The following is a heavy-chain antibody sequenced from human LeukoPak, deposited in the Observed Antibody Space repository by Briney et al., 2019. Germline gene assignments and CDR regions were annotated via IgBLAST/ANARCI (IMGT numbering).Heavy chain of an antibody. J-gene: IGHJ4*02. CDR1: GGSISSGDYY. CDR3: ARVNSQYYYDSGGYYPIDY. V-gene: IGHV4-30-4*01. D-gene: IGHD3-22*01. Sequence: SQTLSLTCTVSGGSISSGDYYWSWIRQPPGKGLEWIGYIYYSGSTYYNPSLKSRLTISVDTSKNQYSLKLSSVTAADTALYYCARVNSQYYYDSGGYYPIDYWGQGTLVTVSS. CDR2: IYYSGST.